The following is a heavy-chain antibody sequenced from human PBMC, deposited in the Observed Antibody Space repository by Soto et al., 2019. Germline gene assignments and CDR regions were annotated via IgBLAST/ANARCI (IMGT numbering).Heavy chain of an antibody. CDR2: ISGSGGTT. D-gene: IGHD3-3*01. J-gene: IGHJ6*02. Sequence: GGSLRLSCAASGFTFSSYAMSWVRQAPGKGLEWVSAISGSGGTTYYADSVKGRFTISRDNSKNTLYLQMNSLRAEDTAVYYCARVDYDFWSGYYTRRYYGMDVWGQGTTVTVSS. V-gene: IGHV3-23*01. CDR1: GFTFSSYA. CDR3: ARVDYDFWSGYYTRRYYGMDV.